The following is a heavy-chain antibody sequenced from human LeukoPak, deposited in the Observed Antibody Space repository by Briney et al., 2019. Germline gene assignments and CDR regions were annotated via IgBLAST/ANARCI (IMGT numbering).Heavy chain of an antibody. D-gene: IGHD2/OR15-2a*01. V-gene: IGHV4-59*01. CDR3: ARKNDFDI. J-gene: IGHJ3*02. CDR1: GGSITSDH. CDR2: IYYSGNT. Sequence: PSETLSLTCTVSGGSITSDHWNWIRHPPGKGLEWIGCIYYSGNTYYNPSLKSRVTISVDMSKNQFPLRLTSVTAADTAVYYCARKNDFDIWGQGTLVSVSS.